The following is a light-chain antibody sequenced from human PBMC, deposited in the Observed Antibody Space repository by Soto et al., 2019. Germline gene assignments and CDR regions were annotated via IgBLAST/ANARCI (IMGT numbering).Light chain of an antibody. CDR3: QNYDSAPIT. V-gene: IGKV1-27*01. J-gene: IGKJ5*01. Sequence: DMQMTQSPSSLSASVGNRVSITCRASQGVSNYLAWYQQKPGKVPKVLIYAASTLQPGVPSRFSGSGSGTDFTLTINSLQPDDIATYYCQNYDSAPITFGQGTRLAI. CDR1: QGVSNY. CDR2: AAS.